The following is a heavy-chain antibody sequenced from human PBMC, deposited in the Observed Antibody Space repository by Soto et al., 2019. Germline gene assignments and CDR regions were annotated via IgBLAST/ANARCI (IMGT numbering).Heavy chain of an antibody. Sequence: PGGSLRLSCAASGFTVNANSMTWVRQAPGKGLEWVSVIYGGGTTYYADSVKGRFTISRDSSKNTLYLQMNSLRAEDTAVYYCARGASGYSYGTRFDSWGQGTLVTVSS. V-gene: IGHV3-53*01. J-gene: IGHJ4*02. CDR1: GFTVNANS. CDR2: IYGGGTT. D-gene: IGHD5-18*01. CDR3: ARGASGYSYGTRFDS.